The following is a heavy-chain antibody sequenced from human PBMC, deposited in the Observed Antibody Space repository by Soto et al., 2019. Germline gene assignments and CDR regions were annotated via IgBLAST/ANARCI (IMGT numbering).Heavy chain of an antibody. CDR3: ARGGDFWR. Sequence: QVQLVESGGGVVQPGRSLRLSCAASGFTFSSYAMHWVRQAPGKGLEWVAVISYDGSNKYYADSVKGRFTISRDNSKNTLYLQMNSLRAEDTAVYYCARGGDFWRWGQETLVTVSS. D-gene: IGHD3-3*01. V-gene: IGHV3-30-3*01. J-gene: IGHJ4*02. CDR1: GFTFSSYA. CDR2: ISYDGSNK.